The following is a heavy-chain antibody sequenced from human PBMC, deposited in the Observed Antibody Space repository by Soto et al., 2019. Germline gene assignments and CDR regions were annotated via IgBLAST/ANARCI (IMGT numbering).Heavy chain of an antibody. Sequence: QVQLVQSGAEVKKPGASVKVSCKASGYTFTSYYMHWVRQAPGQGLEWMGIINPSGGSTSYAQKCQGRVTMTRETSTSTVYMELSSLRSEDTAVYYCARDLSFGGWTYYYYGMDVWGQGTTVTVSS. CDR1: GYTFTSYY. CDR2: INPSGGST. CDR3: ARDLSFGGWTYYYYGMDV. V-gene: IGHV1-46*01. D-gene: IGHD6-19*01. J-gene: IGHJ6*02.